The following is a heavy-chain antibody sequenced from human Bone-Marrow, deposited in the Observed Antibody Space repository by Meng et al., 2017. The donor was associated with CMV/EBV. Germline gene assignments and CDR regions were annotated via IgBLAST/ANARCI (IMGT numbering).Heavy chain of an antibody. D-gene: IGHD4-11*01. CDR2: INPSGGST. CDR1: GYTFTGYY. Sequence: ASVKVSCKASGYTFTGYYMHWVRQAPGQGLEWMGIINPSGGSTSYAQKFQGRVTMTRDTSTSTVYMELSSLRSEDTAVYYCARWVYDYNRVPGMDVWGQGTTVTVSS. V-gene: IGHV1-46*01. J-gene: IGHJ6*02. CDR3: ARWVYDYNRVPGMDV.